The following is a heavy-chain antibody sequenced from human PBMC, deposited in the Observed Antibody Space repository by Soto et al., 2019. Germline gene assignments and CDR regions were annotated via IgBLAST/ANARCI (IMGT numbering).Heavy chain of an antibody. Sequence: PSETLSLTCTVSGGSISSSGYYWGWIRQPPGKGLEWIGSMYYSGSTNYNPSLKSRVTISVDTSKNQFSLKLSSVTAADTAVYYCARVPGPWGQGTLVTVSS. J-gene: IGHJ5*02. V-gene: IGHV4-39*07. CDR3: ARVPGP. CDR2: MYYSGST. CDR1: GGSISSSGYY. D-gene: IGHD7-27*01.